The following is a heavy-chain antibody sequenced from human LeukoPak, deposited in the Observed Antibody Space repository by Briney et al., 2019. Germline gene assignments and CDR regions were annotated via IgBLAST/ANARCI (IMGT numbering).Heavy chain of an antibody. CDR2: ISSDGRTT. Sequence: TGGSLRLSCAASGFTFSSYWMDWVRQGPGKGLVWVSRISSDGRTTSYADSVKGRFTISRDNAKNTLYLQMNSLRVEDTAVYYCARDSRYYDDSRNYDNVAFDMWGQGTMVTVSS. D-gene: IGHD3-10*01. V-gene: IGHV3-74*01. CDR3: ARDSRYYDDSRNYDNVAFDM. CDR1: GFTFSSYW. J-gene: IGHJ3*02.